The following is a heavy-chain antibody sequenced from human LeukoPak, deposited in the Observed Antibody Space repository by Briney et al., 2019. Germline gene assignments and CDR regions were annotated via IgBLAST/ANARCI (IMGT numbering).Heavy chain of an antibody. CDR1: RFTFSSYG. CDR3: ARGYSYGTHFVY. Sequence: GGSLRLSCAASRFTFSSYGMHWVRQAPGKGLGWVAVISYDGSNKYYADSVKGRFTISRDNSKNTLYLQMNSLRAEDTAVYYCARGYSYGTHFVYWGQGTLVTVAS. J-gene: IGHJ4*02. CDR2: ISYDGSNK. V-gene: IGHV3-30*03. D-gene: IGHD5-18*01.